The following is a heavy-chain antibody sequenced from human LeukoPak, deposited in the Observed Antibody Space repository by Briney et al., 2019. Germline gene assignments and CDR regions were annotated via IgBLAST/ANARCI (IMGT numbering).Heavy chain of an antibody. V-gene: IGHV4-39*07. Sequence: PSETLSLTCTVSGGSISSSSYYWGWIRQPPGKGLEWIGSIYYSGSTYYNPSLKSRVTISVDTSKNQFSLKLSSVTAADTAVYYCARDDLSCCYINWGQGTLVTVSS. CDR3: ARDDLSCCYIN. CDR1: GGSISSSSYY. J-gene: IGHJ4*02. D-gene: IGHD2-2*02. CDR2: IYYSGST.